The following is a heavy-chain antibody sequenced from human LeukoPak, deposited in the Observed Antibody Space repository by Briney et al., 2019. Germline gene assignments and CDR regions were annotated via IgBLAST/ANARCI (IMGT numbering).Heavy chain of an antibody. CDR2: ISGSGGST. D-gene: IGHD6-6*01. V-gene: IGHV3-23*01. J-gene: IGHJ4*02. CDR3: AKDPPGLGGN. CDR1: GFTFSSYA. Sequence: GGSLRLSCAASGFTFSSYAMNWVRQAPGKGLEWVSAISGSGGSTYYADSVKGRSTISRDNSKNTLYLQMNSLRAEDTAIYYCAKDPPGLGGNWGQGTLVTVSS.